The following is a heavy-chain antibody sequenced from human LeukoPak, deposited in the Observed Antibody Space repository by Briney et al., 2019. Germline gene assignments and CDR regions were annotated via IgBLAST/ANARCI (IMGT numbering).Heavy chain of an antibody. V-gene: IGHV3-21*01. CDR3: ARDIPAGHFDY. CDR2: ISSSSYI. D-gene: IGHD2-21*01. J-gene: IGHJ4*02. CDR1: GLTFSSYS. Sequence: PGGSLRLSCAASGLTFSSYSMNWVRQAPGKGLEWASSISSSSYIYYADSVKGRFTISRDNAKNSLYLQMNSLRAEDTAVYYCARDIPAGHFDYWGQGTLVTVSS.